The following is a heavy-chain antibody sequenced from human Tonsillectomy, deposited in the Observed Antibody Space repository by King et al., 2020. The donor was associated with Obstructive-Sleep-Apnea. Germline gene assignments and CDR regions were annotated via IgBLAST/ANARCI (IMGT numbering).Heavy chain of an antibody. CDR2: INHSVST. CDR3: ARGSGAAAVNWFDP. CDR1: GWSFGDYY. D-gene: IGHD6-13*01. V-gene: IGHV4-34*01. Sequence: VQLQQWGAGLLKPSETLSLTCAVLGWSFGDYYWSWIRQPPGKGLEWIGEINHSVSTNYNPSLKSRVTISVDTSKNRFSLKLNSVSAADTAVPYCARGSGAAAVNWFDPWGQGTLVIVSS. J-gene: IGHJ5*02.